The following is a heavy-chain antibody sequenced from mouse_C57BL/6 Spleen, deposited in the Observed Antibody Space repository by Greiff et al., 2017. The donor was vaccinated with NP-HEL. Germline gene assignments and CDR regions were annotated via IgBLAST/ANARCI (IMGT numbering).Heavy chain of an antibody. Sequence: VHVKQSVAELVRPGASVKLSCTASGFNIKNTYMHWVKQRPEQGLEWIGRIDPANGNTKYAPKFQGKATITADTSSNTAYLQLSSLTSEDTAIYYCARITTVVATGFDYWGQGTTLTVSS. CDR2: IDPANGNT. J-gene: IGHJ2*01. D-gene: IGHD1-1*01. CDR3: ARITTVVATGFDY. CDR1: GFNIKNTY. V-gene: IGHV14-3*01.